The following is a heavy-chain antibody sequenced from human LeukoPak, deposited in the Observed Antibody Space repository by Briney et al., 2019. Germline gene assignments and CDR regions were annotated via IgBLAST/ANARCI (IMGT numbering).Heavy chain of an antibody. CDR2: IYTSGST. CDR1: GGSISSGSYY. V-gene: IGHV4-61*02. D-gene: IGHD5-24*01. CDR3: ARGGPSGADGYGY. Sequence: SQTLSLTCTVSGGSISSGSYYWSWIRQPAGKGLEWIGRIYTSGSTNYNPSLKSRVTISVDTSKNQFSLKLSSVTAADTAVYYCARGGPSGADGYGYWGQGTLVTVSS. J-gene: IGHJ4*02.